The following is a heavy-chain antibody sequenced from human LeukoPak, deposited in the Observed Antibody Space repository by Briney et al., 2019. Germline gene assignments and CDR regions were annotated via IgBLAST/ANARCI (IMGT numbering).Heavy chain of an antibody. CDR3: ARGVVGATTGYYFDY. D-gene: IGHD1-26*01. J-gene: IGHJ4*02. Sequence: PSETLSLTCTVSGGSINSYYWSWIRQPAGKGLEWIGRIYTSGSTNYNPSLKSRVTMSVDTSKNQFSLKLSSVTAADTAVYYCARGVVGATTGYYFDYWGQGTLVTVSS. V-gene: IGHV4-4*07. CDR1: GGSINSYY. CDR2: IYTSGST.